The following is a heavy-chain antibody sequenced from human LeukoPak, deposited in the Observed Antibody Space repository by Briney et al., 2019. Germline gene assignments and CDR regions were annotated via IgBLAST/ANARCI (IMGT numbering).Heavy chain of an antibody. D-gene: IGHD3-16*01. V-gene: IGHV6-1*01. J-gene: IGHJ6*02. CDR3: ARGHWGDPSRNYYYGMDV. CDR2: TYYRSKWYN. CDR1: GDSVSSNNVA. Sequence: SQTLSLTCAISGDSVSSNNVAWIWIRQSPSRGLEWLGRTYYRSKWYNDYAVSVRSRITFIPDTSKNQFSLQLKSVTPEDTAVYYCARGHWGDPSRNYYYGMDVWGQGTTVTVSS.